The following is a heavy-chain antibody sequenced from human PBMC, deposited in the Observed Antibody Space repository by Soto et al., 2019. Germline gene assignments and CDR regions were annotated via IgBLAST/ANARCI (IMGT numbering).Heavy chain of an antibody. Sequence: ETLSLTCTVSGGSISRSRYYWGWIRQPPGKGLEWIGNIYHSENTYYNPSLKSRITISVDTSKNQFSLKLSSVTAADTAVYYCAAQAGGDKYYFGMDVWGQGTTVTVSS. CDR2: IYHSENT. V-gene: IGHV4-39*01. CDR3: AAQAGGDKYYFGMDV. J-gene: IGHJ6*02. CDR1: GGSISRSRYY. D-gene: IGHD2-21*01.